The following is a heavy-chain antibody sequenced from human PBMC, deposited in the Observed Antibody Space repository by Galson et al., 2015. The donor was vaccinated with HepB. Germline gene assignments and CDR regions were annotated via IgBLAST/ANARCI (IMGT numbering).Heavy chain of an antibody. CDR1: GFTFSSYH. V-gene: IGHV3-21*01. CDR3: ARGHIAVDGFDY. J-gene: IGHJ4*02. D-gene: IGHD6-19*01. CDR2: VSTSSTFI. Sequence: SLRLSCAVSGFTFSSYHMNWVRQAPGKGLEWVSSVSTSSTFISYADSVKGRFTISRDYAKNSLSLQMNSLRAEDTAVYYCARGHIAVDGFDYWGQGTLVTVSS.